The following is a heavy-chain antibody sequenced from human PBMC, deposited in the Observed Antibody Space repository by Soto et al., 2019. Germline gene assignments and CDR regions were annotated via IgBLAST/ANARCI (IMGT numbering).Heavy chain of an antibody. D-gene: IGHD6-19*01. CDR2: FDPEDGET. CDR3: ATADFGAVAVGFDS. V-gene: IGHV1-24*01. Sequence: ASVKVSCKVSGCSLTELSMHWVRQAPGKGLEWMGGFDPEDGETIYAQKFQGRVTMTEDTSTDIAYMELSSLNSEDTAVYYCATADFGAVAVGFDSWGQGPMVTASS. J-gene: IGHJ4*02. CDR1: GCSLTELS.